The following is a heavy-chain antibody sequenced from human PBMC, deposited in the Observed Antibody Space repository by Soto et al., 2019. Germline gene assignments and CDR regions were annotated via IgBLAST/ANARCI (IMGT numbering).Heavy chain of an antibody. CDR2: LNPTAGRT. D-gene: IGHD3-9*01. J-gene: IGHJ4*02. V-gene: IGHV1-46*01. Sequence: QVQLVQSAAEVRRPGASVKVSCRTSGYAFSTYLMHWVRQATGQGLEWMGILNPTAGRTSYSQKFQGRVTMTSDASTSTAYMELTGLRSDDTAVYYCARALRGGLTVVTLAYWGQGTLVTVSS. CDR3: ARALRGGLTVVTLAY. CDR1: GYAFSTYL.